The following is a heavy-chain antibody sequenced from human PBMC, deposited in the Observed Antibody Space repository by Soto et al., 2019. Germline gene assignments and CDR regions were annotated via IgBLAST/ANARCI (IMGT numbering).Heavy chain of an antibody. CDR2: ISTYNGNT. J-gene: IGHJ4*02. V-gene: IGHV1-18*04. D-gene: IGHD6-13*01. Sequence: QVQLVQSGGEVKKPGASVNISCKATGYTFISYSITWVRQAPGQGLEWMGWISTYNGNTKYAQSLQGRVTLTRDTSTNTAFMEIRGLRSVDTAIYYCAREGAHSTGWYDYFDQWGQGTLVAVSS. CDR3: AREGAHSTGWYDYFDQ. CDR1: GYTFISYS.